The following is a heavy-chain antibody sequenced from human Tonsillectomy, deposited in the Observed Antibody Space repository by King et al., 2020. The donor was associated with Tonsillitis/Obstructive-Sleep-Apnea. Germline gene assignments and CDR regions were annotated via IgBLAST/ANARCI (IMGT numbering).Heavy chain of an antibody. D-gene: IGHD6-6*01. CDR3: ARIPGYSSSFNYMDV. CDR2: IDWDDDK. J-gene: IGHJ6*03. Sequence: VTLKESGPALVKPTQTLTLTCTFSGFSLSTSGMCVNWIRQPPGQALEWLARIDWDDDKYYSTSLKTRLTISKDTSKNQVVLTMTNMDPVDTATYYCARIPGYSSSFNYMDVWGKGTTVTVSS. V-gene: IGHV2-70*11. CDR1: GFSLSTSGMC.